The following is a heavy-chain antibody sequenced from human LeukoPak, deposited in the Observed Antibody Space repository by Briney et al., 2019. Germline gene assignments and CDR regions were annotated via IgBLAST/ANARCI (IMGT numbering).Heavy chain of an antibody. CDR2: ISYDGSNK. CDR3: AKDQAEEYYYYGMDV. CDR1: GFTFSSYG. Sequence: SGRSLRLSCAASGFTFSSYGMHWVRQAPGKGLEWVAVISYDGSNKYYADSVKGRFTISRDNSKNTLYLQMNSLRAEDTAVYYCAKDQAEEYYYYGMDVWGQGTTVTVSS. V-gene: IGHV3-30*18. J-gene: IGHJ6*02.